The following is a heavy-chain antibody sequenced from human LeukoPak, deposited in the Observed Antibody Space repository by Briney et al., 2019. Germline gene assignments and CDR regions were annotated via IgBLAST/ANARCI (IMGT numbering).Heavy chain of an antibody. CDR3: ARGVQWSGYYAFDI. CDR2: IYSGGST. V-gene: IGHV3-53*01. CDR1: GFTVSSNY. J-gene: IGHJ3*02. D-gene: IGHD3-3*01. Sequence: GGSLRLSCAASGFTVSSNYMTWVRQAPGKGLDWVSVIYSGGSTHYADSVKGRFIISRGNSKNTLYLQMNSLRAEDTAVYYCARGVQWSGYYAFDIWGQGTKVTVSS.